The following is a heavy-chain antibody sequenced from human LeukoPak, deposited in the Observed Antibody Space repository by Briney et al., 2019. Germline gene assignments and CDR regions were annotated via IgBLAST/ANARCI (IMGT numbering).Heavy chain of an antibody. V-gene: IGHV3-7*01. CDR2: INQDGSDK. D-gene: IGHD1-26*01. CDR1: GFTFTAYA. Sequence: GGSLRLSCAVSGFTFTAYAMTWFRQTPGKGLEWVANINQDGSDKYHVDSVKGRFTISRDNAKNSLYLQMNSLRAEDTAVYYCASRIVGTPDYFDYWGLGILVTVSS. CDR3: ASRIVGTPDYFDY. J-gene: IGHJ4*02.